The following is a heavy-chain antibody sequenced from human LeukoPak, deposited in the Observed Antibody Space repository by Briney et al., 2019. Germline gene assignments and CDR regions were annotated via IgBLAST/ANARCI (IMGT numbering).Heavy chain of an antibody. CDR2: TNHSGST. CDR3: ARGLGYFDY. CDR1: GGSFSGYY. Sequence: SETLSLTCAVYGGSFSGYYWSWIRQPPGKGLEWIGETNHSGSTNYNPSLKSRVTISVDTSKNQFSLKLSSVTAADTAVYYCARGLGYFDYWGQGTLVTVSS. V-gene: IGHV4-34*01. J-gene: IGHJ4*02.